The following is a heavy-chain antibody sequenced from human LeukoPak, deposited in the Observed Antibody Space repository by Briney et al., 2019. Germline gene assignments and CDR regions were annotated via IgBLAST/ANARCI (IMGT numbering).Heavy chain of an antibody. Sequence: GASVKVSCKASGYTFTSYAMHWVRQAPGQRLEWMGWINAGNGNTKYPQKFQGRVTITRDTSASTAYTELSSLRSEDTAVYYCAREDTMVRGVPLGYFDYWGQGTLVTVSS. V-gene: IGHV1-3*01. CDR3: AREDTMVRGVPLGYFDY. J-gene: IGHJ4*02. CDR2: INAGNGNT. D-gene: IGHD3-10*01. CDR1: GYTFTSYA.